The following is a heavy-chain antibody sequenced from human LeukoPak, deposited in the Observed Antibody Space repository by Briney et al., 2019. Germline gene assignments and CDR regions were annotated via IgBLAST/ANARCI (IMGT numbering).Heavy chain of an antibody. Sequence: GGSLRLSCAASGFTFDDYGMSWVRQAPGKGLEWVSGINGNGGRTGYADSVKGRFTISRDNAKNSLYLQMNSLRAEDTALYHCARDLGCSSTSCFNWFDPWGQGTLVTVSS. CDR1: GFTFDDYG. CDR3: ARDLGCSSTSCFNWFDP. V-gene: IGHV3-20*01. D-gene: IGHD2-2*01. J-gene: IGHJ5*02. CDR2: INGNGGRT.